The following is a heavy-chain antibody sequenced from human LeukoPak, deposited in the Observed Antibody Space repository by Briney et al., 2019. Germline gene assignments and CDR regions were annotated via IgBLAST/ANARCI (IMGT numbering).Heavy chain of an antibody. D-gene: IGHD1-7*01. CDR2: IFYSGST. V-gene: IGHV4-39*01. CDR1: GASISSSNYY. Sequence: ASETLSLTCTVSGASISSSNYYWGWIRQSPGKGLEWIGDIFYSGSTHYKPSLKSRITMSVDTSKIQFSLKLNSMTAADTAVYYCARLRYNWNYGLFDYWGQGSLVTVSS. CDR3: ARLRYNWNYGLFDY. J-gene: IGHJ4*02.